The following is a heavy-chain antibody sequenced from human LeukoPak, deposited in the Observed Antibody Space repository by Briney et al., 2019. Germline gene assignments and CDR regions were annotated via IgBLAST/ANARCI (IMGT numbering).Heavy chain of an antibody. CDR1: GDSISSGSFY. V-gene: IGHV4-61*01. CDR2: ISYSGGT. J-gene: IGHJ4*02. D-gene: IGHD2-2*01. Sequence: SETLSLTCIVSGDSISSGSFYWGWIRQPPGKGLEWLGYISYSGGTNYNPSLKSRVTISVDTSKNQFSLNLSSVTAADTAVYYCARDRSTSCFDYWGQGTLVTVSS. CDR3: ARDRSTSCFDY.